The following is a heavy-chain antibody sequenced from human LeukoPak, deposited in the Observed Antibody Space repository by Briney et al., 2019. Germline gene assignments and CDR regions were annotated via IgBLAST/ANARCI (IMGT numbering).Heavy chain of an antibody. Sequence: GESLKISCKGSGYSFTSYWIGWVRQMPGKGLEWMGIIYPGDSDTRYSPSFQGQVTISADKSISTAYLQWSSLKASDTAMYYCARHRGYGVSAREEHHFDYWGQGTLVTVSS. J-gene: IGHJ4*02. CDR3: ARHRGYGVSAREEHHFDY. D-gene: IGHD4-17*01. CDR2: IYPGDSDT. V-gene: IGHV5-51*01. CDR1: GYSFTSYW.